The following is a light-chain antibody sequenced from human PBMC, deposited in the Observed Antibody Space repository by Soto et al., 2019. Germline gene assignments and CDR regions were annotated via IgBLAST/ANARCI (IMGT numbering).Light chain of an antibody. CDR3: QQYDNWPST. V-gene: IGKV3D-15*01. CDR1: QSVSIN. Sequence: EIVMTQSPATLSVSPGERATLYCRASQSVSINLAWYQQKRGQAPRLLIYAASTRATGIPARFSGSGSGTEFTLTISSLQSEDFAVYYCQQYDNWPSTFGQGTKVEIK. J-gene: IGKJ1*01. CDR2: AAS.